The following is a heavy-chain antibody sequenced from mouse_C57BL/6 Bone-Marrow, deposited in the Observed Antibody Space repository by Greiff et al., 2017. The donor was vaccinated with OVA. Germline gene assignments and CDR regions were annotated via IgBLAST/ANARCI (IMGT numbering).Heavy chain of an antibody. D-gene: IGHD2-2*01. CDR3: ARRSGIYYGDDGGVFDY. CDR1: GYTFTSYW. Sequence: QVQLQQPGAELVKPGASVKLSCKASGYTFTSYWMQWVKQRPGQGLEWIGEIDPSDSYTNYNQKFKGKATLTVDTSSSTAYMQLSSLTSEDSAVYYCARRSGIYYGDDGGVFDYWGQGTTLTVSS. CDR2: IDPSDSYT. J-gene: IGHJ2*01. V-gene: IGHV1-50*01.